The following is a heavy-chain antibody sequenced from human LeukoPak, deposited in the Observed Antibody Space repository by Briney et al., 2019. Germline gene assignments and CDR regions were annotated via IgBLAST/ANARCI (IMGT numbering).Heavy chain of an antibody. D-gene: IGHD3-22*01. V-gene: IGHV1-8*01. Sequence: ASVKVSCKASGYTFTSYDINWVRQATGQGLEWMGWMNPNSGNTGYAQKFQGRVTMTRNTSISTAYMELSSLRSEDTAVYYCARTDSIITMIVVAYYFDYWGQGTLVTVSS. CDR1: GYTFTSYD. J-gene: IGHJ4*02. CDR2: MNPNSGNT. CDR3: ARTDSIITMIVVAYYFDY.